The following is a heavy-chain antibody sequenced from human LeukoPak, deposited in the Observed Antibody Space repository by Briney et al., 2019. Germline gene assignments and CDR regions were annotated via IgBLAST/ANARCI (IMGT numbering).Heavy chain of an antibody. Sequence: GGSLRLSCAASGFTFSNYAMSWVRQAPGKGLEWVSAISGSGGSTYYADSVKGRFTISRDNSKKTLYLQMNSLRAEDTAVYYCAKADYYDSSGYYYSPHSLDYWGQGTLVTVSS. CDR2: ISGSGGST. CDR3: AKADYYDSSGYYYSPHSLDY. CDR1: GFTFSNYA. V-gene: IGHV3-23*01. J-gene: IGHJ4*02. D-gene: IGHD3-22*01.